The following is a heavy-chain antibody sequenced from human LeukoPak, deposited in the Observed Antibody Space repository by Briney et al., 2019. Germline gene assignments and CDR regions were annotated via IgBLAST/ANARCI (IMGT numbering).Heavy chain of an antibody. D-gene: IGHD2-15*01. Sequence: GGSLRLSCAASGFTFSNLAMGWVRQAPGKGLEWVADIKQDGSKKYYVDSVKGRFTISRQDAKNSLFLQMNSLRAEDTAVYYCARHRSGGSQDDAFDIWGQGTMVTVSS. V-gene: IGHV3-7*01. J-gene: IGHJ3*02. CDR3: ARHRSGGSQDDAFDI. CDR1: GFTFSNLA. CDR2: IKQDGSKK.